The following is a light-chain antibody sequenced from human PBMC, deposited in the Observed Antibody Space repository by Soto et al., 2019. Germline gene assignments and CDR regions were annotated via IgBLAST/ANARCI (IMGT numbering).Light chain of an antibody. CDR3: QQSSSTQLT. Sequence: DIQMTQSPSSLSASIGDRVTITCRASQSIATYVNWYQQEPGKPPKLLIYAASSLQGGVPSRFSGSGSGTDFTLTISNLQREDFAIYYCQQSSSTQLTLGGGTKVDIK. V-gene: IGKV1-39*01. CDR1: QSIATY. J-gene: IGKJ4*01. CDR2: AAS.